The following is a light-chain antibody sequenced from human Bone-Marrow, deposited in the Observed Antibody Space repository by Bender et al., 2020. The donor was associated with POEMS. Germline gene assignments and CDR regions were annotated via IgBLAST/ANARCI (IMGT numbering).Light chain of an antibody. CDR1: SSNIGAHA. V-gene: IGLV1-44*01. CDR3: VVWDDSLNGWV. Sequence: QSVLTQPPSASGTPGQRVTISCSGGSSNIGAHAVNWYQHLPGTAPSLLIYSSHRRPSEVPDRFSGSRSGTSASLAISGLQSADEADYYCVVWDDSLNGWVFGGGTKLTVL. CDR2: SSH. J-gene: IGLJ3*02.